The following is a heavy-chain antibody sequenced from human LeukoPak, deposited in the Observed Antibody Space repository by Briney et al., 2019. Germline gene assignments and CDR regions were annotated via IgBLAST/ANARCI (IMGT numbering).Heavy chain of an antibody. Sequence: GGSLRLSCAASGFTFSSYWMSWVRQAPGKGLEWVANIKQDGSEKYYVDSVKGRYTISRDNAKNSLYLQMNSLRAEDTAVYYCAREGIAVAVYLNYWGQGTLVTVSS. CDR2: IKQDGSEK. CDR1: GFTFSSYW. D-gene: IGHD6-19*01. J-gene: IGHJ4*02. CDR3: AREGIAVAVYLNY. V-gene: IGHV3-7*03.